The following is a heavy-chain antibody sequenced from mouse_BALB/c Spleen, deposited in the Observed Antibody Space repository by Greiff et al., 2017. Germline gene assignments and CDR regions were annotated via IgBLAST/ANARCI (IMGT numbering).Heavy chain of an antibody. CDR2: IWAGGST. D-gene: IGHD1-1*01. V-gene: IGHV2-9*02. CDR1: GFSLTSYG. J-gene: IGHJ3*01. CDR3: ARDAYYGSGTWFAY. Sequence: VKLMESGPGLVAPSQSLSITCTVSGFSLTSYGVHWVRQPPGKGLEWLGVIWAGGSTNYNSALMSRLSISKDNSKSQVFLKMNSLQTDDTAMYYCARDAYYGSGTWFAYWGQGTLVTVSA.